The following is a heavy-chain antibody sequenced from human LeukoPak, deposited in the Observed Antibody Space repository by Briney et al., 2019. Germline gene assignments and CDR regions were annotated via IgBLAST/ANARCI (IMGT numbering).Heavy chain of an antibody. D-gene: IGHD2-2*01. J-gene: IGHJ5*02. V-gene: IGHV4-61*02. CDR2: IYTSGST. CDR1: GGSISSGSYY. Sequence: PSETLSLTCTVSGGSISSGSYYWSWIRQPAGKGLEWIGRIYTSGSTNYNPSLKSRVTISVDTSKNQFSLKLSSVTAADTAVYYCARLGVVPAANWFDPWGQGTLVTVSS. CDR3: ARLGVVPAANWFDP.